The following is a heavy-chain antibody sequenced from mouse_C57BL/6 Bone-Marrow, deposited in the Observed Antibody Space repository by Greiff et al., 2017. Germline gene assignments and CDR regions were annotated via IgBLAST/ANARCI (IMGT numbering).Heavy chain of an antibody. V-gene: IGHV1-69*01. CDR1: GYTFTSYW. D-gene: IGHD2-2*01. CDR2: IDPSDSYT. J-gene: IGHJ2*01. CDR3: AREGIYYGYG. Sequence: QVQLQQPGAELVMPGASVKLSCKASGYTFTSYWMHWVKQRPGQGLEWIGEIDPSDSYTNYNQKFKGKSTLTVDKSSSTAYMQLSSLTSEDSAVXYCAREGIYYGYGWGKGTTLTVSS.